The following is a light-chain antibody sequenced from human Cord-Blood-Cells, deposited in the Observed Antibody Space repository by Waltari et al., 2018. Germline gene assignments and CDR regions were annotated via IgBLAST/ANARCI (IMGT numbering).Light chain of an antibody. CDR3: QQYNNWPPWT. J-gene: IGKJ1*01. CDR1: ESVTSN. V-gene: IGKV3-15*01. CDR2: GAS. Sequence: EIVMTQSPATLSVSPGARATLSCRASESVTSNIAWYHQNPGQSPRLLIEGASTRATGIPARFSGSGSGTEFTLTISSLQSEDFAVYYCQQYNNWPPWTFGQGTKVEIK.